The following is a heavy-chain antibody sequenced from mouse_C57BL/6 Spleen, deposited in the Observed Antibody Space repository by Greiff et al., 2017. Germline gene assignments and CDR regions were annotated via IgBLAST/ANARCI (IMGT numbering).Heavy chain of an antibody. CDR2: ISSGGSYT. D-gene: IGHD1-1*01. CDR3: ARQNYYGSSPHYYAMDY. J-gene: IGHJ4*01. Sequence: EVQGVESGGDLVKPGRSLKLSCAASGFTFSSYGMSWVRQTPDKRLEWVATISSGGSYTYYPDSVKGRFTISRDNAKNTLYLQMSSLKSEDTAMYYCARQNYYGSSPHYYAMDYWGQGTSVTVSS. V-gene: IGHV5-6*01. CDR1: GFTFSSYG.